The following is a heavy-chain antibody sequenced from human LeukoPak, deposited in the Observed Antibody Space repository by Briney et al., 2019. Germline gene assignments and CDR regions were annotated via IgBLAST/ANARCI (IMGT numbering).Heavy chain of an antibody. CDR2: IYHSGST. Sequence: PSETLSLTCTVSGYSISSNYYWGWIRQPPGKGLQWIGNIYHSGSTSYNPSLKSRLTISVDTSKNHFSVKLTSVTAADTAVYYCARDLLAVGGMDYWGQGTLVTVSS. D-gene: IGHD3-16*01. CDR1: GYSISSNYY. CDR3: ARDLLAVGGMDY. J-gene: IGHJ4*02. V-gene: IGHV4-38-2*02.